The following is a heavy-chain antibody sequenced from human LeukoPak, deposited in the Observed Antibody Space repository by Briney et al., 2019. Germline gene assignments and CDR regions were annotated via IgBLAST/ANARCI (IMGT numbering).Heavy chain of an antibody. CDR2: IYSSGST. CDR3: ARRTSGYSHFDY. Sequence: SETLSLTCTVSGGSISSSSYYWGWIRQPPGKGLEWIGDIYSSGSTNYNPSLKSRVTISVDNSKNQFSLKLSSVTAADTAVYYCARRTSGYSHFDYWGQGTLVTVSS. D-gene: IGHD3-22*01. CDR1: GGSISSSSYY. V-gene: IGHV4-61*05. J-gene: IGHJ4*02.